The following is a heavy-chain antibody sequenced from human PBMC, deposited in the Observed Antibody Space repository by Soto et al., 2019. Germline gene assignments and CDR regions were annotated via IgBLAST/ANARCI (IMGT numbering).Heavy chain of an antibody. Sequence: QVQLQESGPGLVKPSGTLSLTCAVSGGSISSSNWWSWVRQPPGKGLEWIGEIYHSGSTNYNPSLKSRVTISVDKSKNQFSLKLSSVTAADTAVYYCARDGPSIAAAGRFYFDYWGQGTLVTVSS. CDR2: IYHSGST. D-gene: IGHD6-13*01. CDR1: GGSISSSNW. CDR3: ARDGPSIAAAGRFYFDY. J-gene: IGHJ4*02. V-gene: IGHV4-4*02.